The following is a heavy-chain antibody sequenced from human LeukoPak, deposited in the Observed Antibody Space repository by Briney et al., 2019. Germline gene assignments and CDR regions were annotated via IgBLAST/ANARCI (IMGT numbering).Heavy chain of an antibody. V-gene: IGHV3-53*01. D-gene: IGHD3-10*01. CDR3: ARDPFGLYYFDY. CDR2: IYSGGST. Sequence: GGSLRLSCAASGFTFSSYGMHWVRQAPGKGLEWVSVIYSGGSTYYADSVKGRFSISRDNSKNTLYLQMNSLRAEDTAVYYCARDPFGLYYFDYWGQGTLVTVSS. CDR1: GFTFSSYG. J-gene: IGHJ4*02.